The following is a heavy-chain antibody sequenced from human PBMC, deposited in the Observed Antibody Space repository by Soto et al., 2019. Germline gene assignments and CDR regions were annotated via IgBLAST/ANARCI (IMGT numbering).Heavy chain of an antibody. V-gene: IGHV4-31*03. J-gene: IGHJ5*02. CDR3: ASRKYYDFWSGYYNWFDP. CDR2: IYYSGST. Sequence: SETLSLTCTVSGGSISSGGYYWSWIRQHPGKGLEWIGYIYYSGSTYYNPSLKSRVTISVDTSKNQFSLKLSSVTAADTAVYYCASRKYYDFWSGYYNWFDPWGQGTLVTVSS. D-gene: IGHD3-3*01. CDR1: GGSISSGGYY.